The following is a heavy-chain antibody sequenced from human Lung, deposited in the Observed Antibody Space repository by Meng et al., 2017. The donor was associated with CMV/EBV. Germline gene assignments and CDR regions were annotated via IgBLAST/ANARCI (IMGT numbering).Heavy chain of an antibody. J-gene: IGHJ4*02. Sequence: ASGFTFSSYAMHWVRQAPGKGLEWVAVISYDGSNKYYADSVKGRFTISRDNSKNTLYLQMNSLRADDTAVYYCARIASSGSYYPFDYWGQGTLVTVSS. D-gene: IGHD1-26*01. CDR3: ARIASSGSYYPFDY. CDR2: ISYDGSNK. V-gene: IGHV3-30*04. CDR1: GFTFSSYA.